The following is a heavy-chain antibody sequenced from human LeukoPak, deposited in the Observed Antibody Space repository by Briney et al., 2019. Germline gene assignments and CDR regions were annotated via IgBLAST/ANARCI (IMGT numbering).Heavy chain of an antibody. CDR3: ARDSRRGYDYSWFDP. CDR1: GFTFSSYS. V-gene: IGHV3-48*01. J-gene: IGHJ5*02. CDR2: ISSSSSTI. D-gene: IGHD5-12*01. Sequence: GGSLRLPCAASGFTFSSYSMNWVRQAPGKGLEWVSYISSSSSTIYYADSVKGRFTISRDNAKNSLYLQMNSLRAEDTAVYYCARDSRRGYDYSWFDPWGQGTLVTVSS.